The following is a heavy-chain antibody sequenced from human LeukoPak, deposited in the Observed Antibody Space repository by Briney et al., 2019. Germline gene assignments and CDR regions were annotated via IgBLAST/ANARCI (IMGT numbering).Heavy chain of an antibody. Sequence: PGGSLRLSCAASGFTFSSYSMNWVRQAPGKGLEWVSYISSSGSTIYYADSVKGRFTISRDNAKNSLYLQMNSLRAEDTAVYYCARDLPGIAVAGPDYWGQGTLVTVSS. D-gene: IGHD6-19*01. CDR2: ISSSGSTI. V-gene: IGHV3-48*04. CDR3: ARDLPGIAVAGPDY. J-gene: IGHJ4*02. CDR1: GFTFSSYS.